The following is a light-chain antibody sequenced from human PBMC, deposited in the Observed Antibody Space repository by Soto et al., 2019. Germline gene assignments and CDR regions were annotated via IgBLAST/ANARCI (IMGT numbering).Light chain of an antibody. V-gene: IGKV1-12*02. CDR3: QEADGFPWR. Sequence: DIQMTQSPSSVSASVGDSVTMTCRASQGITNGLAWYQQKPGKAPKPLIYGASSLQSGVPSRFSGGGSGTEFILTITGRQTEDFATYLCQEADGFPWRFGHGTRVEMK. J-gene: IGKJ1*01. CDR1: QGITNG. CDR2: GAS.